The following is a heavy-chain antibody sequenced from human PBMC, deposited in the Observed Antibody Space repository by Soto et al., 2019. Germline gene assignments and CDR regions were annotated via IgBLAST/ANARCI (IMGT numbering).Heavy chain of an antibody. CDR3: ARGNPMSYYYGMDV. CDR2: INNDGSTT. Sequence: PGGSLRLSCAASGFTFSSYWMHWVRQAPGKGLVWVARINNDGSTTNYADSVKGRFTISRDNTKDILYLQMNSLRAEDTALYYCARGNPMSYYYGMDVWGQGTTVTVSS. V-gene: IGHV3-74*01. J-gene: IGHJ6*02. CDR1: GFTFSSYW. D-gene: IGHD3-16*01.